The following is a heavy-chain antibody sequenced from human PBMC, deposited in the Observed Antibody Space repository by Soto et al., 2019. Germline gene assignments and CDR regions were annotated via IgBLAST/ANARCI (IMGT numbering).Heavy chain of an antibody. J-gene: IGHJ1*01. CDR1: GFRFTSSW. CDR2: INQNGGQK. D-gene: IGHD3-16*01. V-gene: IGHV3-7*01. CDR3: VTWADAADEDYFHH. Sequence: EVQLVEFGGGLVQPGGSLRLSCAASGFRFTSSWMSWVRQAPGKGLEWVAHINQNGGQKYYVDSAKGRFTISRDNAKTSLYLQMNSLRVEDTAVFYCVTWADAADEDYFHHWGQGTLVTVSS.